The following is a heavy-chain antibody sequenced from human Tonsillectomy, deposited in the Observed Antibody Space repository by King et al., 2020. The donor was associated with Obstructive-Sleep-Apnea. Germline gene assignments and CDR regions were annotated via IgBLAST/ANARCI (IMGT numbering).Heavy chain of an antibody. J-gene: IGHJ4*02. V-gene: IGHV3-21*01. CDR1: GFTFSSYS. Sequence: VQLVESGGGLVKPGGSLRLSCAASGFTFSSYSMNWVRQAPGKGLEWVSSISSSSSYIYYADSLKGRFTISRDNAKNSLHLQMNSLRAEDTAVYYCAREAAWLSRPPFDYWGQGTLVTVSS. CDR2: ISSSSSYI. D-gene: IGHD3-22*01. CDR3: AREAAWLSRPPFDY.